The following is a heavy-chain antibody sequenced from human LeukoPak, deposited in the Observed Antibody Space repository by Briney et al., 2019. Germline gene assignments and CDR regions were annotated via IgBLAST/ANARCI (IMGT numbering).Heavy chain of an antibody. CDR3: ARDIGGGNYLS. CDR2: IYHSGST. D-gene: IGHD3-10*01. Sequence: SSETLSLTCAVSGYSISSGYYWGWIRQPPGKGLEWIGNIYHSGSTYYNPSLRSRVTISVDTSKNQFSLKLSSGTAADTAVYYCARDIGGGNYLSWGQGTLVTVSS. V-gene: IGHV4-38-2*02. J-gene: IGHJ1*01. CDR1: GYSISSGYY.